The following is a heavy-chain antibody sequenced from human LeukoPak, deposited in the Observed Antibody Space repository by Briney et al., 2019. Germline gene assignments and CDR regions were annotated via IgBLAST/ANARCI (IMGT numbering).Heavy chain of an antibody. D-gene: IGHD2-2*01. CDR2: IYHSGST. V-gene: IGHV4-30-2*01. Sequence: PSQTLSLTCTVSGGSISSGGYYWSWIRQPPGKGLEWIGYIYHSGSTYYNPSLKSRVTISVDRSKNQFSLKLSSVTAADTAVYYCARTIVVVPAPFDYWGQGTLVTVSS. CDR3: ARTIVVVPAPFDY. CDR1: GGSISSGGYY. J-gene: IGHJ4*02.